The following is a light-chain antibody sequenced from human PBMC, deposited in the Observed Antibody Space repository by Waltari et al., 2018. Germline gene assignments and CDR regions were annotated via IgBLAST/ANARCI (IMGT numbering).Light chain of an antibody. Sequence: QSALTQPASVSGSPGQSITISCTGTNSDIGTYNYVSWYQQHPGKAPKLIIYDVSNRPAGVSNRFSGSKSGNTAALTISGLQAEDEADYYCSSYTSRSTLVFGTGTKVTVL. CDR3: SSYTSRSTLV. J-gene: IGLJ1*01. V-gene: IGLV2-14*03. CDR1: NSDIGTYNY. CDR2: DVS.